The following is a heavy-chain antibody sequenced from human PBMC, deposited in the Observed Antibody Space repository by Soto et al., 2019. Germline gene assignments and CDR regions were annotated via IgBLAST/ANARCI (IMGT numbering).Heavy chain of an antibody. CDR3: ARGVGSGSYYNQYNWFDP. Sequence: ASEKVSCKASGYTFTNYGISWVRQAPGQGLEWMGWISAYNGNTKYAQKLQGRVTMTTDTSTSTAYMELRSLRSDDTAVYYCARGVGSGSYYNQYNWFDPWGQGTLVTVSS. CDR1: GYTFTNYG. D-gene: IGHD3-10*01. J-gene: IGHJ5*02. V-gene: IGHV1-18*01. CDR2: ISAYNGNT.